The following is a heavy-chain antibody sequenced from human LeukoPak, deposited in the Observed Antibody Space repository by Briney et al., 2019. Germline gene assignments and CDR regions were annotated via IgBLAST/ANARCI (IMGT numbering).Heavy chain of an antibody. CDR3: ARVKYYYGSGSYYNGGYYYYYMDV. CDR2: IHYTGST. V-gene: IGHV4-59*08. Sequence: SETLSLTCTVSGGSINSYYWSWIRQPPGKGLECIGYIHYTGSTNYNPSLKSRVTISVDTSKNQFSLKLSSVTAADTAVYYCARVKYYYGSGSYYNGGYYYYYMDVWGKGTTVTISS. J-gene: IGHJ6*03. CDR1: GGSINSYY. D-gene: IGHD3-10*01.